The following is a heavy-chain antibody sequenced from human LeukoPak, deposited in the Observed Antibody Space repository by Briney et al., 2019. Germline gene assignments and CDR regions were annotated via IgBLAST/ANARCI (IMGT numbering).Heavy chain of an antibody. CDR1: GFTFSSYA. J-gene: IGHJ4*02. CDR3: ARDMGYCSGGSCPYYFDY. CDR2: ISYDGSNK. V-gene: IGHV3-30-3*01. D-gene: IGHD2-15*01. Sequence: GGSLRLSCAASGFTFSSYAMHWVRQAPGKGLEWVAFISYDGSNKYYADSVKGRFTISRDNSKNTLYLQMNSPRSEDTAVYYCARDMGYCSGGSCPYYFDYWGQGTLVTVSS.